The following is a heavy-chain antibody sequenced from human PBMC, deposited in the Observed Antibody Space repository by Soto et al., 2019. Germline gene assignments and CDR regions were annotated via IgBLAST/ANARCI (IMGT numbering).Heavy chain of an antibody. D-gene: IGHD3-16*02. CDR3: ARVVPNYVWGSSRHLNYYYFYGMDV. J-gene: IGHJ6*02. CDR1: GGSISSGDYY. CDR2: IYYSGST. Sequence: QVQLQESGPGLVKPSQTLSLTCTVSGGSISSGDYYWRCIRQPPGKGLEWIGYIYYSGSTYSNPSLKSQVTISVETSKNQFSRKLSSVTAADTAVYYCARVVPNYVWGSSRHLNYYYFYGMDVWGQGTTVTLSS. V-gene: IGHV4-30-4*01.